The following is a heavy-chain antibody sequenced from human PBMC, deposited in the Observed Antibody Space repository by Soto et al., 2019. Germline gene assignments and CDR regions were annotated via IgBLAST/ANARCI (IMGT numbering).Heavy chain of an antibody. CDR2: IYHSGST. J-gene: IGHJ6*02. CDR1: GGSISSSNW. V-gene: IGHV4-4*02. Sequence: QVQLQESGPGLVKPSGTLSLTCAVSGGSISSSNWWSWVRQPPGKGLEWIGEIYHSGSTNYNPSLKSRATISVDKSKNQSSLKLSSVTAADTAVYYCARVAIAVAGTNYYYYGMDVWGQGTTVTVSS. CDR3: ARVAIAVAGTNYYYYGMDV. D-gene: IGHD6-19*01.